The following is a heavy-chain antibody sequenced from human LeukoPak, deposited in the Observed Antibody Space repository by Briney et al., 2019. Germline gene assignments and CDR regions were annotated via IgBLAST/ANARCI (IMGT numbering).Heavy chain of an antibody. Sequence: GSSVKVSCKASGGTFSSYAISWVRQAPGQGLEWMGGIIPIFGTANYAQKFQGRVTITADESTSTVYMELSSLRSEDTAVYYCASRAGATMEWLLDENYYYGMDVWGQGTTVTVSS. J-gene: IGHJ6*02. CDR2: IIPIFGTA. D-gene: IGHD3-3*01. CDR1: GGTFSSYA. V-gene: IGHV1-69*01. CDR3: ASRAGATMEWLLDENYYYGMDV.